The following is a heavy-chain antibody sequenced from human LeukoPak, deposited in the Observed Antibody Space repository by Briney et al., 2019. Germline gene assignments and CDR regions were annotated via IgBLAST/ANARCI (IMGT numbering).Heavy chain of an antibody. CDR2: INQDGSEK. CDR3: ARDLYRIVVVPHYFDY. J-gene: IGHJ4*02. CDR1: GFTFSNYW. Sequence: PGGSLRLSCAASGFTFSNYWMNWVRQAPGKGLEWVANINQDGSEKYYVDSVKGRFTISRDNALYLQMNSLRAEDTAVYYCARDLYRIVVVPHYFDYWGQGTLVTVSS. D-gene: IGHD3-22*01. V-gene: IGHV3-7*01.